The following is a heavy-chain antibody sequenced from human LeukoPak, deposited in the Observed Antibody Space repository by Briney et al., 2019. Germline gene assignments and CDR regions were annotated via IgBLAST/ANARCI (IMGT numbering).Heavy chain of an antibody. CDR3: ARGWFGKYPNWFDP. CDR2: IYYSGST. CDR1: GGSISTYY. J-gene: IGHJ5*02. Sequence: LETLSLTCTVSGGSISTYYWSWIRQPPGKGLEWIGYIYYSGSTSYNPSLKSRVTMSVDTSKNQFSLKLSSVTAADTAVYYCARGWFGKYPNWFDPWGQGTLVTVSS. V-gene: IGHV4-59*12. D-gene: IGHD3-10*01.